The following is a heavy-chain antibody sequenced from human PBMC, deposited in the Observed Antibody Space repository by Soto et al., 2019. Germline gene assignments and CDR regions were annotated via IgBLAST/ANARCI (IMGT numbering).Heavy chain of an antibody. D-gene: IGHD3-3*01. J-gene: IGHJ4*02. CDR2: VYHTGRT. CDR1: GGSFKSGSSS. V-gene: IGHV4-61*01. CDR3: ARDFAYFDS. Sequence: SETLSLTCTVSGGSFKSGSSSWIWIRQPPGKGLEWIGYVYHTGRTSYNPSLKSRVSISMDTSKNQFFLNLDSVTAADTAVYFCARDFAYFDSWGQGTLVTVSS.